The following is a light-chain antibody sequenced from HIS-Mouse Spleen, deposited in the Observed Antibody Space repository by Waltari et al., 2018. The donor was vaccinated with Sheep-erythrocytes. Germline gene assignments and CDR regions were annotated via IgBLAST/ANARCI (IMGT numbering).Light chain of an antibody. CDR3: SSYTSSSTLV. J-gene: IGLJ3*02. V-gene: IGLV2-14*01. Sequence: QSALTQPASVSGSPGQSITISCPGTSSAVGGSNYVSWYQQHPGKATKLMIYEVSNRPSGVSNRFSGSKSGNTASLTISGLQAEDEADYYCSSYTSSSTLVFGGGTKLTVL. CDR1: SSAVGGSNY. CDR2: EVS.